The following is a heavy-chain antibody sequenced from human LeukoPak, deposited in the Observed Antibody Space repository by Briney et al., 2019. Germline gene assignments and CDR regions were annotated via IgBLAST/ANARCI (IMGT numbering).Heavy chain of an antibody. Sequence: ASVKVSCKASGYTFTSYYMHWVRQAPGQGLERMGIINPSGGSTSYAQKFQGRVTMTRDTSTSTVYMELSSLRSEDTAVYYCARDNIVVVPAAIFSCWFDPWGQGTLVTVSS. CDR1: GYTFTSYY. J-gene: IGHJ5*02. V-gene: IGHV1-46*03. CDR2: INPSGGST. D-gene: IGHD2-2*01. CDR3: ARDNIVVVPAAIFSCWFDP.